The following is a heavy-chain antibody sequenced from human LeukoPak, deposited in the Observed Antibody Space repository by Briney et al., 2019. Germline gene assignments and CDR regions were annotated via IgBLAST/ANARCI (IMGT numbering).Heavy chain of an antibody. V-gene: IGHV3-23*01. CDR1: GFTSSSFA. Sequence: PGASLRLSCVDSGFTSSSFAMSWVRQAPGKGLEWVSTISSSGSTTYYVDSVKGRFTISRDNSRNTLYLQMNSLRGEDTAVYYCARESPAFDYWGQGTLVTVS. CDR3: ARESPAFDY. J-gene: IGHJ4*02. CDR2: ISSSGSTT.